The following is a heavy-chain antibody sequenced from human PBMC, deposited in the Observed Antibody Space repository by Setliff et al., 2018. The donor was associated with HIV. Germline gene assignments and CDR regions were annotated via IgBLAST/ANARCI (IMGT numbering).Heavy chain of an antibody. D-gene: IGHD3-10*01. CDR1: GFTFRNYN. V-gene: IGHV3-21*01. J-gene: IGHJ6*02. CDR3: ARDYLYYNMYNGSPVYGMDV. CDR2: IGIGSGAAI. Sequence: PGGSLKLSCAASGFTFRNYNFNWVRQAPGRGLEWVSSIGIGSGAAIYYAESVQGRFTVSRDNSKNSLYLQMNGLRVEDTAVYYCARDYLYYNMYNGSPVYGMDVWGQGTTVTVSS.